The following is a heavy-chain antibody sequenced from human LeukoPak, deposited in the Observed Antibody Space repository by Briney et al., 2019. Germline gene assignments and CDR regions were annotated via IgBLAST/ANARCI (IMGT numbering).Heavy chain of an antibody. V-gene: IGHV3-64D*06. J-gene: IGHJ4*02. D-gene: IGHD1-26*01. CDR1: GFTFSSYA. CDR2: ISSNGGST. Sequence: GGSLRLSCSASGFTFSSYAMHWVRQAAGKGLEYVSAISSNGGSTYYADSVKGRFTISRDNSKNTLYLQMSSLRAEDTAVYYCVKVSGGGFDYWGQGTLVTVSS. CDR3: VKVSGGGFDY.